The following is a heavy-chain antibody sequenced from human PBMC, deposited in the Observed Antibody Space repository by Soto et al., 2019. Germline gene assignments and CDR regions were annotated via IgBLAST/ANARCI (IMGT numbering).Heavy chain of an antibody. CDR1: GFTFSSYE. V-gene: IGHV3-48*03. D-gene: IGHD2-8*01. CDR3: AKNGLDNSPSAIDS. CDR2: ISSSGSTI. Sequence: RRLSCAASGFTFSSYEMNWVRQAPGKGLEWVSYISSSGSTIYYADSVKGRFTISRDNAKNSLYLQMNSLRAEDTAVYYCAKNGLDNSPSAIDSWGPGTLVTVSS. J-gene: IGHJ4*02.